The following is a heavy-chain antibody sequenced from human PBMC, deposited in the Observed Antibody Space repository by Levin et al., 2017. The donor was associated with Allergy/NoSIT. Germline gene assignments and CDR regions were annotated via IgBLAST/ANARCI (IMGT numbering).Heavy chain of an antibody. CDR2: MSFDGSNK. J-gene: IGHJ6*02. D-gene: IGHD2/OR15-2a*01. Sequence: GESLKISCAASGLTFSIYGMHWVRQAPGKGLEWVAVMSFDGSNKYYADSVKGRFTISRDNSKNTLYLQMNSLRAEDTAVYHCAKDVGVQYYYYGMDVWGHGTTVTVSS. CDR3: AKDVGVQYYYYGMDV. CDR1: GLTFSIYG. V-gene: IGHV3-30*18.